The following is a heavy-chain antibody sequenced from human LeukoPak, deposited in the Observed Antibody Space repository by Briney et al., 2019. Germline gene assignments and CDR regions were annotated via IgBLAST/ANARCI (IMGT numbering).Heavy chain of an antibody. D-gene: IGHD3-10*01. CDR2: IYHSGST. Sequence: ASETLSLTCAVYGGSFSGYYWSWIRQPPGKGLEWIGEIYHSGSTNYNPSLKSRVTISVDKSKNQFSLKLTSVTAADTAVYYCARDRYYYGSGVKLPLGYWGQGTLVTVSS. V-gene: IGHV4-34*01. CDR1: GGSFSGYY. J-gene: IGHJ4*02. CDR3: ARDRYYYGSGVKLPLGY.